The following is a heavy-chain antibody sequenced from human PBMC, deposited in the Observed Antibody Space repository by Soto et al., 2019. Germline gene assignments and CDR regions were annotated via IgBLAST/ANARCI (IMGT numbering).Heavy chain of an antibody. CDR3: ESERYCSGGSCYSWDGYFEY. CDR1: GYTFTSYA. J-gene: IGHJ4*02. D-gene: IGHD2-15*01. V-gene: IGHV1-3*01. CDR2: INAGNGNT. Sequence: ASVKVSCKASGYTFTSYAMHWVRQAPGQRLEWMGWINAGNGNTKYSQKFQGRVTITRDTSASTAYMELSSLRSEDTAVYYCESERYCSGGSCYSWDGYFEYWGQGTLVTVSS.